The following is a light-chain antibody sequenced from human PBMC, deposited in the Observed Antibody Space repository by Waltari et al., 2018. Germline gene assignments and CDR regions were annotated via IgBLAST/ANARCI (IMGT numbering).Light chain of an antibody. V-gene: IGKV1-39*01. CDR3: QQSYSTPQT. CDR2: AAS. CDR1: QSISSY. J-gene: IGKJ2*01. Sequence: DIQMTQSPSSLSASVGDRVTITCRASQSISSYLNWYQQKPGKAPKLLIYAASSLQSGVPSRFSGSESGTDFTRTISSLQPENFATYYCQQSYSTPQTFGQGTKLEIK.